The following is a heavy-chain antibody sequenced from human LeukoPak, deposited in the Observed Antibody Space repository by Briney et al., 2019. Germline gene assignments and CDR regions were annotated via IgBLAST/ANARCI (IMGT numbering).Heavy chain of an antibody. J-gene: IGHJ4*02. Sequence: GGSLRLSCAASGSTFSSYAMYWVRQAPGKGLEWVSGIFGSGGSTHYADSVKGRFTISRDNSKNTVYLQLNSLRAEDTAVYYCAKTTTGYSSGRFPGWPVDYWGQGTLVTVSS. D-gene: IGHD6-19*01. V-gene: IGHV3-23*01. CDR2: IFGSGGST. CDR1: GSTFSSYA. CDR3: AKTTTGYSSGRFPGWPVDY.